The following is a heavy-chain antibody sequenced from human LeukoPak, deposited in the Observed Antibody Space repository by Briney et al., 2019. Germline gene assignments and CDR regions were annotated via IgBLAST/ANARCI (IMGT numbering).Heavy chain of an antibody. Sequence: GSSVKVCCTASGGTFSSYAISWVRQAPGQGLEWMGRIIPIFGIANYAQKFQGRVTITADKSTSTAYMELSSLRSEDTAVYYCAREEDLWAAAGTIDYWGQGTLVTVSS. CDR1: GGTFSSYA. CDR2: IIPIFGIA. D-gene: IGHD6-13*01. CDR3: AREEDLWAAAGTIDY. V-gene: IGHV1-69*04. J-gene: IGHJ4*02.